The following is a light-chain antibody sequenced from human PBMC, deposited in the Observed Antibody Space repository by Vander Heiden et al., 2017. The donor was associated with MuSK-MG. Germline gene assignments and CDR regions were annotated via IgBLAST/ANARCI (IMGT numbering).Light chain of an antibody. CDR2: DAS. CDR1: QSVSTY. V-gene: IGKV3-11*01. J-gene: IGKJ4*01. CDR3: QQLSNWPQYT. Sequence: EIVLTQSPATLSLSPGERATLSCRASQSVSTYLAWYQQKPGQAPRLLIYDASNRATGIPARFSGSGYGTDFTLTISSREPEDLPVYYCQQLSNWPQYTFGGGTKVEIK.